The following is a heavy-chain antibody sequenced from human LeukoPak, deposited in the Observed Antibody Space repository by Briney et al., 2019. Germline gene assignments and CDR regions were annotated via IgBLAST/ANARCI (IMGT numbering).Heavy chain of an antibody. CDR3: ARHSEPGYSSGWYLGV. Sequence: GGSLRLSCAASGFTFSSYSMNWVRQAPGKGLEWVSSISSSSSYIYYADSVKGRFTISRDNAKNSLYLQMNSLRAEDTAVYYCARHSEPGYSSGWYLGVWGQGTLVTVSS. J-gene: IGHJ4*02. CDR2: ISSSSSYI. V-gene: IGHV3-21*01. CDR1: GFTFSSYS. D-gene: IGHD6-19*01.